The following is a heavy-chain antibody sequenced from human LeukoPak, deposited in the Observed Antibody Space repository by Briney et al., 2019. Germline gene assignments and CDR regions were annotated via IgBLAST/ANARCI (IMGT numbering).Heavy chain of an antibody. CDR1: GYTFTSYG. J-gene: IGHJ3*02. V-gene: IGHV1-18*01. Sequence: ASVKVSCKASGYTFTSYGISWVRQAPGQGLEGMGWISAYNGNTNYAQKLQGRVTMTTDTSTSTAYMELRSLRSDDTAVYYCARSHYDILTGYWKDAFDIWGQGTMVTVSS. CDR3: ARSHYDILTGYWKDAFDI. D-gene: IGHD3-9*01. CDR2: ISAYNGNT.